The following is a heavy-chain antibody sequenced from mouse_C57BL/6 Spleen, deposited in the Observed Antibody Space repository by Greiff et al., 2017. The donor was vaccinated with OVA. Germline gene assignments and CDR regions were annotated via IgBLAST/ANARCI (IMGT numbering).Heavy chain of an antibody. CDR3: ARDPIYYGAMDY. CDR2: ISYDGSN. Sequence: ESGPGLVKPSQSLSLTCSVTGYSITSGYYWNWIRQFPGNKLEWMGYISYDGSNNYNPSLKNRISITRDTSKNQFFLKLNSVTTEDPATYYCARDPIYYGAMDYWGQGTSVTVSS. V-gene: IGHV3-6*01. D-gene: IGHD2-1*01. CDR1: GYSITSGYY. J-gene: IGHJ4*01.